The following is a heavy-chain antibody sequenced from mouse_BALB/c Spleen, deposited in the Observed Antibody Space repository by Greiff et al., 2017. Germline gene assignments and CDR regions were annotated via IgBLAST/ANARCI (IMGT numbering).Heavy chain of an antibody. V-gene: IGHV3-8*02. CDR3: ARCGGNYDDWYFDV. J-gene: IGHJ1*01. CDR2: ISYSGST. Sequence: EVKLLESGPSLVKPSQTLSLTCSITGDSITSGYWNWIRKFPGNKLEYMGYISYSGSTYYNPSLKSRISITRDTSKNQYYLQLNSVTTEDTATYYCARCGGNYDDWYFDVWGAGTTVTVSS. D-gene: IGHD2-1*01. CDR1: GDSITSGY.